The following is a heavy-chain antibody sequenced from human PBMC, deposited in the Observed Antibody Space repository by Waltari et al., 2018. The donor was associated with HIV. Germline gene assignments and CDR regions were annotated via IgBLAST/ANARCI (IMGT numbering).Heavy chain of an antibody. CDR3: ARLEGLRGGDLIDS. Sequence: QLQLQESGPGLVQPSETLSLTCTVSGGSISSTYHYWGWIRQPPGKGLEWIGSIYYSGSTYYNPSLKSRVTISVDTSKNQFSLKLSSVTAADTAVYYCARLEGLRGGDLIDSWGQGTLVTVSS. D-gene: IGHD2-21*02. V-gene: IGHV4-39*01. CDR1: GGSISSTYHY. J-gene: IGHJ4*02. CDR2: IYYSGST.